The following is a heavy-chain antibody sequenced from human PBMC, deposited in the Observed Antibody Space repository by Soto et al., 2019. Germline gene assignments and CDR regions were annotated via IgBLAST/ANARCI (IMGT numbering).Heavy chain of an antibody. CDR1: GFTFSDHG. CDR2: ISYDGSDK. J-gene: IGHJ6*02. Sequence: QEQLVESGGGVVQPGRSLRLSCAASGFTFSDHGMHWVRQAPGKGLEWVAVISYDGSDKDYTDSVKGRFNISRDSSKNMLYLQMNSLRAEDRVVYYCAKDLKVSDFWNTYNYDNFHGMDVWGQGTTVTVSS. CDR3: AKDLKVSDFWNTYNYDNFHGMDV. V-gene: IGHV3-30*18. D-gene: IGHD3-3*01.